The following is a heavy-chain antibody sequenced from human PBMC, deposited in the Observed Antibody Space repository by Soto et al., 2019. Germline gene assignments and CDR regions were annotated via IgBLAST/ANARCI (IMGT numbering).Heavy chain of an antibody. J-gene: IGHJ4*02. Sequence: SETLSLTCAFYGGSFSGYYWSLIRQPPGKGLEWIGEINHSGSTNYNPSLKSRVTISVDTSKNQFSLKLSSVTAADTAVYYCARRLGWLQSYLDYWGQGTLVTVS. CDR3: ARRLGWLQSYLDY. D-gene: IGHD5-12*01. CDR2: INHSGST. CDR1: GGSFSGYY. V-gene: IGHV4-34*01.